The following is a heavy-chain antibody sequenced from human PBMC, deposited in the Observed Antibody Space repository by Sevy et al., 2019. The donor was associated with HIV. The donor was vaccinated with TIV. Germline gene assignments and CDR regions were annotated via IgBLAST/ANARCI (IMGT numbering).Heavy chain of an antibody. D-gene: IGHD3-22*01. V-gene: IGHV3-23*01. J-gene: IGHJ4*02. Sequence: GGSLRLSCAASRFTFSSYAMSWVRQAPGKGLEWVSAINGSGGSTYFSDSVKGRFTISRDNSKNTLYLQMNSLRAEDTAVYYCAKGRTYYDTSGRPDYWGQGTLVTVSS. CDR3: AKGRTYYDTSGRPDY. CDR1: RFTFSSYA. CDR2: INGSGGST.